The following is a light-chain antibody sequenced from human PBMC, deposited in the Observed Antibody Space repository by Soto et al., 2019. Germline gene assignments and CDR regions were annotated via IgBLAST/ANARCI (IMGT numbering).Light chain of an antibody. V-gene: IGLV2-14*03. CDR2: EVA. J-gene: IGLJ3*02. CDR3: SSYASDITHV. CDR1: SSDVGGYNF. Sequence: QSALTQTASVSGSPGQSITMSCTGTSSDVGGYNFVSWYQQHPGKAPKLIVHEVANRLSGVSGRFSGSKSGNTAFLTISGLQAEDEAVYYCSSYASDITHVFGGGTQLTVL.